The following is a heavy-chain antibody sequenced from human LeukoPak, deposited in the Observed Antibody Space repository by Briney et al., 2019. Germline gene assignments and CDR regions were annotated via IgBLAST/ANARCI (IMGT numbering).Heavy chain of an antibody. CDR3: ARWGWQRMDV. CDR2: INHSGST. CDR1: GFTFSSYA. V-gene: IGHV4-34*01. Sequence: GSLRLSCAASGFTFSSYAMSWIRQPPGKGLEWIGEINHSGSTNYNPSLKSRVTISVDTSKNQFSLKLSSVTAADTAVYYCARWGWQRMDVWGKGTTVTVSS. D-gene: IGHD2-15*01. J-gene: IGHJ6*03.